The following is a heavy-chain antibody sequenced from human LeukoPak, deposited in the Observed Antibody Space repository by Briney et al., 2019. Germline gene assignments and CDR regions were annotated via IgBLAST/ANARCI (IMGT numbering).Heavy chain of an antibody. D-gene: IGHD5-18*01. CDR1: GGSISSGDYY. Sequence: SETLSLTCTVSGGSISSGDYYWSWIRQPPGKGLEWIGSVCYSGSTYYNPSLKSRVTISVDTSKNQFSLKLSSVTAADTAVYYCARQYSGDSRSPFFDYWGQGTLVTVSS. CDR3: ARQYSGDSRSPFFDY. J-gene: IGHJ4*02. CDR2: VCYSGST. V-gene: IGHV4-39*01.